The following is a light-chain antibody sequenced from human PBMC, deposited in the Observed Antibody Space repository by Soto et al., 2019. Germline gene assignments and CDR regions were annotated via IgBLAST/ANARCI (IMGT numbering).Light chain of an antibody. CDR2: LGS. Sequence: DIVMTQSPLSLPVTPGEPASISCRSSQSLLHSNGKHYLDWYLQKPGQSPQPLIYLGSNRASEVPERFSGSGSGTDFTLKISRVEAEDVGVYYCMQALQTPWTFGQGTKVEIK. J-gene: IGKJ1*01. CDR1: QSLLHSNGKHY. V-gene: IGKV2-28*01. CDR3: MQALQTPWT.